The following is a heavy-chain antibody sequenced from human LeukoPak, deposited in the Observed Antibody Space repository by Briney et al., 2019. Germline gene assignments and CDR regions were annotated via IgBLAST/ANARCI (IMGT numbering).Heavy chain of an antibody. J-gene: IGHJ6*03. D-gene: IGHD4-17*01. CDR1: GGSISSYY. V-gene: IGHV4-59*01. Sequence: SETLSLTCTVSGGSISSYYWSWIRQPPGKGLEWIGYIYYSGSTNYNPSLKSRVTISVDTSKNQFSLKLSSVTAADTAVYYCARDRDGDYEGYYMDVWGKGTTVTVSS. CDR2: IYYSGST. CDR3: ARDRDGDYEGYYMDV.